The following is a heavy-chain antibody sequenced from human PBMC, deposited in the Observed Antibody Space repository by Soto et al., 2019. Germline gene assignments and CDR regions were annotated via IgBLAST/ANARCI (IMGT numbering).Heavy chain of an antibody. D-gene: IGHD3-22*01. V-gene: IGHV4-4*07. J-gene: IGHJ5*02. Sequence: PSETLSLTCTVTGGAISGYYWTWIRQSDGEGLEWIGRIYSSGSTNYNPSLKSRVTISVGTSKNQFSLKLSSVTAADTAVYYCARDVLYYYDSSGYYSYRWFDTWGQGTLVTVSS. CDR3: ARDVLYYYDSSGYYSYRWFDT. CDR2: IYSSGST. CDR1: GGAISGYY.